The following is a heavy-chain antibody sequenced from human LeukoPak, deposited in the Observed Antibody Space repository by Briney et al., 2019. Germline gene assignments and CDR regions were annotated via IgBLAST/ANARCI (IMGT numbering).Heavy chain of an antibody. CDR1: GYSITSDYY. CDR3: ARGGELRYFDY. D-gene: IGHD3-9*01. J-gene: IGHJ4*02. CDR2: AYHSGNR. V-gene: IGHV4-38-2*01. Sequence: SETLSLTCAASGYSITSDYYWRWIRQPPGRELEWVATAYHSGNRYYNPSLRSRVTLSVDTSENQSSLSVNTVTAADTALYFCARGGELRYFDYWGQGTLVTVSS.